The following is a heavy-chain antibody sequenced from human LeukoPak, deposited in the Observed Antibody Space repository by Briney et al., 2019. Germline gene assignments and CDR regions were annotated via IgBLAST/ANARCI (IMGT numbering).Heavy chain of an antibody. CDR3: AKGHFGSSWPYYIDY. Sequence: GGSLRLSCAASGFTFSSYGMHWVRQAPGKGLEWVAFIRYDGRNQYSADSVKGRFTISRDNSKNTLYLQMNSLRAEDTAVYYCAKGHFGSSWPYYIDYWGQGTLVTVSS. D-gene: IGHD6-13*01. CDR1: GFTFSSYG. J-gene: IGHJ4*02. V-gene: IGHV3-30*02. CDR2: IRYDGRNQ.